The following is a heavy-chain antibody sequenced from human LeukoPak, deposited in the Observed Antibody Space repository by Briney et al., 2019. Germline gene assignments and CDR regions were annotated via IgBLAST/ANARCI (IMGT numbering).Heavy chain of an antibody. J-gene: IGHJ4*02. D-gene: IGHD2-15*01. CDR2: ISAYNDNT. CDR1: GYTFTNYG. Sequence: ASVKVSCKTSGYTFTNYGISWVRQAPGQGLEWMGWISAYNDNTNYAQKFQGRVTMTPDTSTSTAYMELRSLISDDTAVYYCARDCIGCHGFDYWGQGTLVTVSS. V-gene: IGHV1-18*01. CDR3: ARDCIGCHGFDY.